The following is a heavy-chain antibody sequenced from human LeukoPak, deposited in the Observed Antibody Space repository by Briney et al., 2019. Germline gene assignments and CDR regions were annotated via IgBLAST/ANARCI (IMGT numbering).Heavy chain of an antibody. V-gene: IGHV4-31*11. J-gene: IGHJ4*02. D-gene: IGHD3-10*01. CDR2: IYYSGST. CDR3: ARDKRGLLDY. Sequence: PSETLSLTCAVSGGSISSGGYSWSWIRQPPGKGLEWIGYIYYSGSTYYNPSLKSRVTISVDTSKNQFSLKLSSVTAADTAVYYCARDKRGLLDYWGQGTLVTVSS. CDR1: GGSISSGGYS.